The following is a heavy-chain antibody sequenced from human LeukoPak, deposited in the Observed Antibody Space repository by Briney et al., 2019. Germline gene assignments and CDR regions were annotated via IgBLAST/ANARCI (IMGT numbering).Heavy chain of an antibody. D-gene: IGHD6-19*01. J-gene: IGHJ4*02. V-gene: IGHV3-7*01. CDR3: AREGPWSSGTDY. Sequence: GGSLRLSCAVSGFTFSRYWMSWVRQAPGKGLEWVANINQDGSEKYDVDSVKGRFTISRDNAKNSLYLQMNSLRAEDTAVYYCAREGPWSSGTDYWGQGTLVTVSS. CDR1: GFTFSRYW. CDR2: INQDGSEK.